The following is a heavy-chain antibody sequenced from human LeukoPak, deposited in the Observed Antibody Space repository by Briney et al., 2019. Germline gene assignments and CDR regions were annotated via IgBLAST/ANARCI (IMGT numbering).Heavy chain of an antibody. CDR1: GFTFRSFS. J-gene: IGHJ4*02. CDR2: IRSDSSTT. V-gene: IGHV3-48*01. D-gene: IGHD4-11*01. CDR3: VRDLNYVFDY. Sequence: GGSLRLSCAVSGFTFRSFSMNWVRQAPREGLEWVSNIRSDSSTTWYADSVKGRFTVSRDNAKNSLYLQLTSLTVEDTAVYYCVRDLNYVFDYWGQGTLVTVSS.